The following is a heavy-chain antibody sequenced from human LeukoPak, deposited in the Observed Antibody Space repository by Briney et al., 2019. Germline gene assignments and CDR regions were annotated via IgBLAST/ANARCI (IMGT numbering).Heavy chain of an antibody. Sequence: SETLSLTCTVSGYSISSGYYWGWIRQPPGKGLEWIGSIYHSGSTYYNPSLKSRVTISVDTSKNQLPLKLSSVTAADTAVYYCARAYYDFWSGPPGRYNWFDPWGQGTLVTVSS. V-gene: IGHV4-38-2*02. CDR3: ARAYYDFWSGPPGRYNWFDP. CDR2: IYHSGST. CDR1: GYSISSGYY. D-gene: IGHD3-3*01. J-gene: IGHJ5*02.